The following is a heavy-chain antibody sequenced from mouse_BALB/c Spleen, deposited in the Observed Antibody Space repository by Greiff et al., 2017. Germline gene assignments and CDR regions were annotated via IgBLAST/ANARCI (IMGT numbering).Heavy chain of an antibody. D-gene: IGHD6-1*01. Sequence: EVHLVESGGGLVKPGGSLKLSCAASGFTFSSYAMSWVRQTPEKRLEWVATISSGGSYTYYPDSVKGRFTISRDNAKNTLYLQMSSLRSEDTAMYYCASTTSLVDYWGQGTSVTVSS. CDR2: ISSGGSYT. CDR1: GFTFSSYA. J-gene: IGHJ4*01. V-gene: IGHV5-9-3*01. CDR3: ASTTSLVDY.